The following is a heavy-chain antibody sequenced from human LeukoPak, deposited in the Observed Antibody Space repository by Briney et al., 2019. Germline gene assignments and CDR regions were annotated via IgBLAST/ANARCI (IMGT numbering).Heavy chain of an antibody. CDR3: ARDRPYGSGSYYLDYYYGMDV. CDR1: GYTFTSYG. J-gene: IGHJ6*02. Sequence: ASVKVSCTASGYTFTSYGISWVRQAPGQGLEWMGWISAYNGNTNYAQKLQGRVTMTTDTSTSTAYMELRSLRSDDTAVYYCARDRPYGSGSYYLDYYYGMDVWGQGTTVTVSS. CDR2: ISAYNGNT. D-gene: IGHD3-10*01. V-gene: IGHV1-18*01.